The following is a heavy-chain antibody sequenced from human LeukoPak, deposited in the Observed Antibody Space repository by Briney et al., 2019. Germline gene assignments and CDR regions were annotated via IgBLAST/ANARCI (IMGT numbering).Heavy chain of an antibody. V-gene: IGHV3-33*01. CDR3: ARDRSVDYFDY. CDR2: IWYDGSNK. J-gene: IGHJ4*02. D-gene: IGHD6-19*01. CDR1: GFTFRNHG. Sequence: SAMSLRLSCASSGFTFRNHGMHSVRQVPRNRPQCVAVIWYDGSNKYYADSVKVRFTVSRDNSKNPLYLQMNSLRAEDTAVYYCARDRSVDYFDYWGQGILVTVSS.